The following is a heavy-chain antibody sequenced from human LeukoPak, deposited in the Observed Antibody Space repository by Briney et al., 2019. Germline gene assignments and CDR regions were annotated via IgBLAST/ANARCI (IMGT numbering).Heavy chain of an antibody. CDR2: ISGSSGTT. J-gene: IGHJ4*02. Sequence: PGGSLRLSCAASGFTFSSYAMSWVRQAPGKGLEWVSTISGSSGTTYYADSVKGRFTVSRDNSKDTLYLQMNSLRAEDTAVYYCAKSIVVLPAAGGYFDYWGQGTLVTVSS. D-gene: IGHD2-2*01. V-gene: IGHV3-23*01. CDR1: GFTFSSYA. CDR3: AKSIVVLPAAGGYFDY.